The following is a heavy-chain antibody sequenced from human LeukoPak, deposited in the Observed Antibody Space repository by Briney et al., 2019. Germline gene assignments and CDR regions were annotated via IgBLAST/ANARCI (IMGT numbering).Heavy chain of an antibody. D-gene: IGHD3-10*01. V-gene: IGHV1-69*13. Sequence: SVKVSCKASGGTFSSYAISWVRQAPGQGLEWMGGIIPIFGTANYAQKFQGRVTITADESTSTAYMELSSLRPEDTAVYYCASIRNMVRGVITHDYWGQGTLVTVSS. J-gene: IGHJ4*02. CDR1: GGTFSSYA. CDR2: IIPIFGTA. CDR3: ASIRNMVRGVITHDY.